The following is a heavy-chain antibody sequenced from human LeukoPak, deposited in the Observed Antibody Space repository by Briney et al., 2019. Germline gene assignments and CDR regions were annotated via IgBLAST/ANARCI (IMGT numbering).Heavy chain of an antibody. D-gene: IGHD5-12*01. CDR3: AKGAYDYIEIAYFDY. Sequence: GGSLRLSCVASGFIFNNYAMNWVRQAPGKGLEWVSLIIGSSGSTFYADSVKGRFTISRDKSKNTLYLQMNSLRAGDTAVYYCAKGAYDYIEIAYFDYWGQGSLVTVSS. CDR1: GFIFNNYA. J-gene: IGHJ4*02. V-gene: IGHV3-23*01. CDR2: IIGSSGST.